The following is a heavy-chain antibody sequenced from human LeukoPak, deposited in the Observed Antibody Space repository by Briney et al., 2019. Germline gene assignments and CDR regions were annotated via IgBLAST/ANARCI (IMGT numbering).Heavy chain of an antibody. D-gene: IGHD2-8*01. CDR1: GYTFTSYG. Sequence: GASVKVSCKASGYTFTSYGISWVRQAPGQGREWMGWISAYNGNTNYAQKLQGRVTMTTDTSTSTAYMELRSLRSDDTAVYYCARGVCTNGICYGPYYYGTDVWGQGTTVTVSS. CDR3: ARGVCTNGICYGPYYYGTDV. CDR2: ISAYNGNT. V-gene: IGHV1-18*01. J-gene: IGHJ6*02.